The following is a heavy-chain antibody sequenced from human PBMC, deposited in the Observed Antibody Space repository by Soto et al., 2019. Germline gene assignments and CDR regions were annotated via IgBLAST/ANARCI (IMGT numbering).Heavy chain of an antibody. CDR1: GGSISSYY. CDR2: IYYSGST. J-gene: IGHJ4*02. Sequence: SETLSLTCTVSGGSISSYYWSWIRQPPGKGLEWVGCIYYSGSTNYNPSLKSRVIISVDTSKNQFSLKLSSVTAADTAVYYCAGLYPYESSGYHLNYWGQGTQVTVSS. CDR3: AGLYPYESSGYHLNY. V-gene: IGHV4-59*08. D-gene: IGHD3-22*01.